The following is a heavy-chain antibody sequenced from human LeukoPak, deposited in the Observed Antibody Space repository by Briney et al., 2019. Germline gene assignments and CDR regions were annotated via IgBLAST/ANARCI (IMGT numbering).Heavy chain of an antibody. Sequence: PSETLSLTCTVSGGSMSGYYWSWIRQPPGKGLEYIGYIYYNGITNYNPSLNSRATISIDTSKNQFSLKVTSMTAADKAVYYCARSGTAPGGTITDYWGQGTLVTVSS. CDR3: ARSGTAPGGTITDY. CDR1: GGSMSGYY. V-gene: IGHV4-59*01. J-gene: IGHJ4*02. CDR2: IYYNGIT. D-gene: IGHD5-12*01.